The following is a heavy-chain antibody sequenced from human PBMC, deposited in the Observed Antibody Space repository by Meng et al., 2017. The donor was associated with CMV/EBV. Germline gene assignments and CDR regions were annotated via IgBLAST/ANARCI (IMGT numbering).Heavy chain of an antibody. Sequence: ESLKISCAASGFTFSNAWMSWVRQPPGKGLEWIGEINHSGSTNYNPSLKSRVTISVDTSKNQFSLKLSSVTAADTAVYYCARARGTLKSGNLDYWGQGTLVTVSS. CDR2: INHSGST. CDR3: ARARGTLKSGNLDY. V-gene: IGHV4-34*01. D-gene: IGHD4-23*01. CDR1: GFTFSNAW. J-gene: IGHJ4*02.